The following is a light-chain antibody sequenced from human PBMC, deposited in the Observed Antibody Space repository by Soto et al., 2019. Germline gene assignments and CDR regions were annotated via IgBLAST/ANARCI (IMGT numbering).Light chain of an antibody. CDR2: AAS. J-gene: IGKJ1*01. V-gene: IGKV1-39*01. CDR3: QQSYTTPRT. CDR1: QSISSY. Sequence: TQSPGTLSASVGDRVTITCRASQSISSYLNWYQQKPGNAPNLLIYAASTLQSGVPSRFSAYGSETDFTLTISNLQAEDFATYYCQQSYTTPRTFGQGTKVEVK.